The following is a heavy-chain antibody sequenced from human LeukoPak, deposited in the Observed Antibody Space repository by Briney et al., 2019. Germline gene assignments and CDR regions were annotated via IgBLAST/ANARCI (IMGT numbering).Heavy chain of an antibody. Sequence: EASVKVSCKASGYTFTGYYMRWVRQAPGQGLEWMGWINPNSGGTNYAQKFQGWVTMTRDTSISTAYMELSRLRSDDTAVYYCARQSSIAAAVPTYYYYGMDVWGQGTTVTVSS. CDR1: GYTFTGYY. D-gene: IGHD6-13*01. V-gene: IGHV1-2*04. CDR3: ARQSSIAAAVPTYYYYGMDV. J-gene: IGHJ6*02. CDR2: INPNSGGT.